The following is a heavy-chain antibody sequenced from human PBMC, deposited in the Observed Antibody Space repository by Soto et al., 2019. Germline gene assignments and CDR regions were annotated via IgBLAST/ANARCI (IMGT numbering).Heavy chain of an antibody. CDR3: ARLRIYCSGGTCYYFFDY. CDR2: VYYNGNT. CDR1: GGSISSSSCY. V-gene: IGHV4-39*01. D-gene: IGHD2-15*01. Sequence: SETLSLTCTVSGGSISSSSCYWGWIRQPPGKGLEWIGNVYYNGNTYYSPSLKSGVTISVDTSKNQFSLKLSSVTAADTAVYYCARLRIYCSGGTCYYFFDYWGQGTLVTVSS. J-gene: IGHJ4*02.